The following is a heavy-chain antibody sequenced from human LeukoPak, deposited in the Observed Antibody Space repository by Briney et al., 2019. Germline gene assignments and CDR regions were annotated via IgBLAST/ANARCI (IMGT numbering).Heavy chain of an antibody. CDR3: ARRMVEARQSSATNWFDT. J-gene: IGHJ5*02. D-gene: IGHD3-10*01. CDR1: GASVSTTAYF. Sequence: SETLSLTCSVSGASVSTTAYFWNWIRQPAGEGLEWIGRIYASGSTMYNPSLQSRITISVDTSNNHFSLQLTSVTAADTAVYYCARRMVEARQSSATNWFDTWGQGTLVTVSS. CDR2: IYASGST. V-gene: IGHV4-61*10.